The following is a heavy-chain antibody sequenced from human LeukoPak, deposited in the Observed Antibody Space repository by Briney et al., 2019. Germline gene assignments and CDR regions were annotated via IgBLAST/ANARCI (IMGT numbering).Heavy chain of an antibody. V-gene: IGHV5-51*01. CDR1: GYGFTSYW. Sequence: GESLKISCKGSGYGFTSYWIGWVRQMPGKGLEWMGIIYPGDSDTRYSPSFQGQVTISADKSISTAYLQWSSLKASDTAMYYCARHKRYSSSPGDYWGQGTLVTVSS. CDR2: IYPGDSDT. CDR3: ARHKRYSSSPGDY. J-gene: IGHJ4*02. D-gene: IGHD6-6*01.